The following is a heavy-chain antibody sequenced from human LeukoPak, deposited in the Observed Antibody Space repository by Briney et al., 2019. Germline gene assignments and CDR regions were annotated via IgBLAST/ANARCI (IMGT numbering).Heavy chain of an antibody. CDR1: GYTFTSHW. V-gene: IGHV5-51*01. D-gene: IGHD4-11*01. Sequence: GESLKISCKTSGYTFTSHWIGWVPQMPGNGLEWMGIILLGDSDTRYSPSFQGQVTISADKSISTAYLQWSGLKASDTAMYYCARLPSTLTTFEYYLDCWGQGSLVTVSS. CDR2: ILLGDSDT. CDR3: ARLPSTLTTFEYYLDC. J-gene: IGHJ4*02.